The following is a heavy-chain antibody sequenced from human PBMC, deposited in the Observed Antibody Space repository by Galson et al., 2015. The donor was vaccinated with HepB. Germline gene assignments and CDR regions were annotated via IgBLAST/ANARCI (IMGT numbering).Heavy chain of an antibody. CDR1: GFTFSDFY. J-gene: IGHJ4*02. Sequence: SLRLSCAVSGFTFSDFYMSWIRQAPGKGLEWVSYISNGGTTIDYADSVKGRFTVSRDNAKDSLYLQMDSLRAEDTAVYYCARVRRPGDYVGVYWGQGTLVTVSS. D-gene: IGHD4-17*01. CDR3: ARVRRPGDYVGVY. V-gene: IGHV3-11*01. CDR2: ISNGGTTI.